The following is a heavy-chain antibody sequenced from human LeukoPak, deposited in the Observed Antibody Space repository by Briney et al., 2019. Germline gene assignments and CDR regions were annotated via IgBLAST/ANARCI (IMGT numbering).Heavy chain of an antibody. D-gene: IGHD3-22*01. CDR1: GFTFSSYA. CDR2: ISGSGGST. Sequence: GGSLRLSCAASGFTFSSYAMRWVRQAPGKGLEGVSAISGSGGSTYYADSVKGRFTISRDNSKNTLYLQMNSLRAEDTAVYYCAKSRGGYYDSSGSPYWGQGTLVTVSS. V-gene: IGHV3-23*01. CDR3: AKSRGGYYDSSGSPY. J-gene: IGHJ4*02.